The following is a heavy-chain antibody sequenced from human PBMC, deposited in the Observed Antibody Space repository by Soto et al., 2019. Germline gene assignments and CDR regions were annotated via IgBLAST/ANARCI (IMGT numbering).Heavy chain of an antibody. CDR1: GFTFSSYA. D-gene: IGHD6-19*01. CDR2: ISGSGGST. CDR3: AKAVSSGWYVGTFDY. J-gene: IGHJ4*02. V-gene: IGHV3-23*01. Sequence: GGSLRLSCAASGFTFSSYAMSWVHQAPGKGLEWVSAISGSGGSTYYADSVKGRFTISRDNSKNTLYLQMNSLRAEDTAVYYCAKAVSSGWYVGTFDYWGQGTLVTVS.